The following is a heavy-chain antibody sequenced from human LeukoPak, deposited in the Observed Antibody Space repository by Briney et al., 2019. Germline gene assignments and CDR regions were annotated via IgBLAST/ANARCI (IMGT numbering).Heavy chain of an antibody. CDR3: GRQNYDSSASPMFFDF. J-gene: IGHJ4*02. D-gene: IGHD3-22*01. CDR1: GGSISSSSYY. Sequence: SETLSLTCTVSGGSISSSSYYWGWIRQPPGKGLEWIGTVYYSGITYYNPSLKSRVTISVDTSKNQFSLKLSSVTAADTAVYYCGRQNYDSSASPMFFDFWGQGTLVTVSS. V-gene: IGHV4-39*01. CDR2: VYYSGIT.